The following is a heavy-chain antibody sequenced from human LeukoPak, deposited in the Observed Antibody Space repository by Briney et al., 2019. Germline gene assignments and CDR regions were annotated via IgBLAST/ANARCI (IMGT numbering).Heavy chain of an antibody. J-gene: IGHJ5*02. V-gene: IGHV1-18*01. D-gene: IGHD3-9*01. CDR3: ARERGDYDILTGYYGNHWFDP. Sequence: GASVTVSCKASGYTFTSYGISWVRQAPGQGLEWMGWISAYNGNTNYAQKLQGRVTMTTDTSTSTAYMELRSLRSDDTAVYYCARERGDYDILTGYYGNHWFDPWGQGTLVTVSS. CDR1: GYTFTSYG. CDR2: ISAYNGNT.